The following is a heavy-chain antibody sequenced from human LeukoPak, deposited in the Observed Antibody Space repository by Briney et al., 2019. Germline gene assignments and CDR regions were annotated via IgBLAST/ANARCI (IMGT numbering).Heavy chain of an antibody. CDR2: ISGSGGST. CDR1: GFTFSSYA. J-gene: IGHJ4*02. Sequence: PGGSLRLSCAASGFTFSSYAMSWVRQAPGKGLEWVSAISGSGGSTYYADSVKGRFTISRDNSKNTLYLQMNSLRAEDTAVYYCAKDRRYYDSSGPFDYWGQGTLVTVSS. CDR3: AKDRRYYDSSGPFDY. V-gene: IGHV3-23*01. D-gene: IGHD3-22*01.